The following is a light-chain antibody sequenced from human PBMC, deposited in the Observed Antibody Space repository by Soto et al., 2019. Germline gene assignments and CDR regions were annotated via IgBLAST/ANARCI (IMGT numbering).Light chain of an antibody. CDR3: LQRSNCPVT. V-gene: IGKV3-11*01. CDR2: DAS. Sequence: EIVLTQSPATLSSSPGERATLSCRASQSVSSYLAWYQQKPGQAPRLLIYDASNRATGIPARFSGSGSGTDFTLTISSLEPEDFAVYYCLQRSNCPVTFGQGTRLEIK. J-gene: IGKJ5*01. CDR1: QSVSSY.